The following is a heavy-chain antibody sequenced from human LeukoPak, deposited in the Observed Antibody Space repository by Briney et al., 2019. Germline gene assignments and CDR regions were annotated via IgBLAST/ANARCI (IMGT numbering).Heavy chain of an antibody. V-gene: IGHV1-2*02. CDR3: ARDLNYDILTGYGY. J-gene: IGHJ4*02. Sequence: ASVKVSCKASGYTFTGYYMHWVRQAPGQGLEWMGWINPNSGGTNYAQKFQGRVTMTRDTSISTAYMELSRLRSDDTAVYYCARDLNYDILTGYGYWGQGTLVTVSS. CDR1: GYTFTGYY. CDR2: INPNSGGT. D-gene: IGHD3-9*01.